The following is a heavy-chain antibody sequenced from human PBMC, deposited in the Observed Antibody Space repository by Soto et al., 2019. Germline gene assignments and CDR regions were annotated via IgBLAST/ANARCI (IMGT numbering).Heavy chain of an antibody. D-gene: IGHD3-10*01. J-gene: IGHJ4*02. CDR1: GFTFSSYD. Sequence: GGSLRLSCAASGFTFSSYDMHWVRQATGKGLEWVSAIGTAGDTYYPGSVKGRFTISRENAKNSLYLQMNSLRAGDTAVYYCARGLVGFGEYINWGQGTLVTVSS. CDR3: ARGLVGFGEYIN. V-gene: IGHV3-13*04. CDR2: IGTAGDT.